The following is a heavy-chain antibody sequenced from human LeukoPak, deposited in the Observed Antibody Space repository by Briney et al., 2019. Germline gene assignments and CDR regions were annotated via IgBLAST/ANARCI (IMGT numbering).Heavy chain of an antibody. V-gene: IGHV4-59*01. Sequence: PSETLSLTCTVSGGSISSYYWSWIRQPPGKGLEWIGYIYYSGSTNYNPSLKSRVTISVDTSKNQFSPKLSSVTAADTAVYYCARDLTRGLNWFDPWGQGTLVTVSS. CDR2: IYYSGST. CDR3: ARDLTRGLNWFDP. D-gene: IGHD2-2*01. J-gene: IGHJ5*02. CDR1: GGSISSYY.